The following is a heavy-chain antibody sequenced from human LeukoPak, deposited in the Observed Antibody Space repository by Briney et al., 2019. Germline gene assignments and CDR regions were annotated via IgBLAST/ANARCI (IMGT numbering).Heavy chain of an antibody. D-gene: IGHD1-26*01. J-gene: IGHJ6*02. V-gene: IGHV1-2*04. Sequence: GASVTDSCTASGYTFTGYYMHWVRQAPGQGLEWMGRINPNSGGTNYAQKFQGWVTMTRDTSISTAYMELSRLRSDDTAVYYCAREVAAYGMDVWGQGTTVTVSS. CDR1: GYTFTGYY. CDR3: AREVAAYGMDV. CDR2: INPNSGGT.